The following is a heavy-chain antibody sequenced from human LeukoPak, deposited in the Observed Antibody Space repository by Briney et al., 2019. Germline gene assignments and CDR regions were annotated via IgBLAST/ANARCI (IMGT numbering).Heavy chain of an antibody. J-gene: IGHJ6*02. CDR1: GYSISSGYY. V-gene: IGHV4-38-2*02. CDR3: ARDPEYSSGRTDYYGMDV. CDR2: IYYRGST. D-gene: IGHD6-19*01. Sequence: SETLSLTCTVSGYSISSGYYWGWIRQPPGKGLEWIGFIYYRGSTNYNPSLKSRVTISVDTSKNQFSLKLSSVTAADTAVYYCARDPEYSSGRTDYYGMDVWGPGTTVTVSS.